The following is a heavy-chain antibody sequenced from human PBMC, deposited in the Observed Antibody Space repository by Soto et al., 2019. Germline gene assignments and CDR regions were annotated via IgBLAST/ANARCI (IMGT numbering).Heavy chain of an antibody. Sequence: QVQLVQSGAEVKKPGASVKVSCKASGYTFTSTWMHWVRQAAGQGLERMGKINPYGGAATYAEKFQARVNMAKDTSTATDYMELSSLRSEDTAMYYCARERSNSSASWWHDYWGQGTQVTVSS. J-gene: IGHJ4*02. D-gene: IGHD3-22*01. CDR1: GYTFTSTW. V-gene: IGHV1-46*01. CDR3: ARERSNSSASWWHDY. CDR2: INPYGGAA.